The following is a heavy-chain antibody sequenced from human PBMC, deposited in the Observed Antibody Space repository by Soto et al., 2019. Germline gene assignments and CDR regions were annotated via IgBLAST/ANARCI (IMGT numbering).Heavy chain of an antibody. CDR1: GYTFTNYG. CDR2: ISGYNGNT. D-gene: IGHD3-10*01. V-gene: IGHV1-18*01. J-gene: IGHJ5*02. CDR3: ARALLKAVNRRGLGAHNWFDP. Sequence: HVYLVQSGAEVRKPGASVKVSCKASGYTFTNYGVAWVRQAPGHGLEWLGWISGYNGNTNYAQKFQGRVTMTRDTATRTAYRGLKTLRSDDTASYFGARALLKAVNRRGLGAHNWFDPWGQGTLVTVSS.